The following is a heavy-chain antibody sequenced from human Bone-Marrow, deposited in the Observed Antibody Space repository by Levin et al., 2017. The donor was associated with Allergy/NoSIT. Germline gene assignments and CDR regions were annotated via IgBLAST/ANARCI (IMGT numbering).Heavy chain of an antibody. V-gene: IGHV3-74*01. Sequence: GGSLRLSCTASGFIIRTYWMHWVRQGPGKGPVWVSRINEDGSTTDYADTVKGRFTISRDNARNTLYLQMNSLRVEDTAVYYCVRGIAGRDGNWGQGTLVTVSS. CDR1: GFIIRTYW. D-gene: IGHD2-21*02. CDR2: INEDGSTT. J-gene: IGHJ4*02. CDR3: VRGIAGRDGN.